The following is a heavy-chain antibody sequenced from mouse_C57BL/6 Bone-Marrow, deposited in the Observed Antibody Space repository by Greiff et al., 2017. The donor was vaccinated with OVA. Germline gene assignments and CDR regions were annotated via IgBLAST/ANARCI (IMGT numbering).Heavy chain of an antibody. V-gene: IGHV5-9-1*02. D-gene: IGHD1-1*01. J-gene: IGHJ4*01. Sequence: EVKLMESGEGLVKPGGSLKLSCAASGFTFSSYAMSWVRQTPEKRLEWVAYISSGGDYIYYADTVKGRFTISRDNARNTLYLQMSSLTSEDTAMYYCTRGQYYGSSYVNYAMDYWGQGTSVTVSS. CDR2: ISSGGDYI. CDR3: TRGQYYGSSYVNYAMDY. CDR1: GFTFSSYA.